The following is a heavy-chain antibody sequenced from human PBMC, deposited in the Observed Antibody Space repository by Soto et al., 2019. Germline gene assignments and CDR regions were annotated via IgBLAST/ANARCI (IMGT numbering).Heavy chain of an antibody. J-gene: IGHJ4*02. CDR1: GFTFSSYA. Sequence: GGSLRLSCAASGFTFSSYAMHWVRQAPGKGLEWVAVISYDGSNKYYADSVKGRFTISRDNSKNTLYLQMNSLRAEDTAVYYCASPVPSTAMAPIMDDYWGQGTLVTVSS. V-gene: IGHV3-30-3*01. D-gene: IGHD5-18*01. CDR2: ISYDGSNK. CDR3: ASPVPSTAMAPIMDDY.